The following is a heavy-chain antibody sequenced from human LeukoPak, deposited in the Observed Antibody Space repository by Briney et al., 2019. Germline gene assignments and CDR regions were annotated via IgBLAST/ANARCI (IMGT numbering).Heavy chain of an antibody. J-gene: IGHJ5*02. D-gene: IGHD6-13*01. CDR2: IYYSGST. CDR1: GGSISSYY. CDR3: ARAGIAAAGTEGGNWFDP. V-gene: IGHV4-59*01. Sequence: SETLSLTCTVSGGSISSYYWSWLRQPPGKGLEWIGYIYYSGSTNYNPSLKSRVTISVDTSKNQFSLKLSSVTAADTAVYYCARAGIAAAGTEGGNWFDPWGQGTLVTVSS.